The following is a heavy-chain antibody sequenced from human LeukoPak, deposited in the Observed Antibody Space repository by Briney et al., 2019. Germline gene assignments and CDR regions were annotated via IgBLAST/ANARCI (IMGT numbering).Heavy chain of an antibody. CDR2: ISDAGGNK. D-gene: IGHD2-2*01. J-gene: IGHJ5*02. V-gene: IGHV3-30*02. Sequence: PEGSLRLSCAASGFTFSSYGMHWVRQAPGKGLEWVAFISDAGGNKYYADSVKGRFTISRDNSKNTLYLQMNSLRAEDTAVYYCAKDPRDIVVVPAARWFDPWGQGTLVTVSS. CDR3: AKDPRDIVVVPAARWFDP. CDR1: GFTFSSYG.